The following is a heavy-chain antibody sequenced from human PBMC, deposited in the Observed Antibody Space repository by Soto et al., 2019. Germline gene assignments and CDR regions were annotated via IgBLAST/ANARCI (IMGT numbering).Heavy chain of an antibody. CDR3: ARGGEGGSSWYRYFDY. D-gene: IGHD6-13*01. CDR2: INHSGST. J-gene: IGHJ4*02. CDR1: GGSFSGYY. Sequence: QVQLQQWGAGLLKPSETLSLTCAVYGGSFSGYYWSWIRQPPGKGLEWIGEINHSGSTNYNPSLKSRVTISVDTSKNQFSLKLSSVTAADTAVYYCARGGEGGSSWYRYFDYWGQGTLVTVSS. V-gene: IGHV4-34*01.